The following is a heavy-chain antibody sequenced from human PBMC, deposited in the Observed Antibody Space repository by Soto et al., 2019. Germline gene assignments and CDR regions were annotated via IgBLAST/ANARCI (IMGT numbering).Heavy chain of an antibody. J-gene: IGHJ6*02. CDR2: ISSSSSTI. Sequence: GGSLRLSCAASGFTFSSYSMNWVRQAPGKGLEWVSYISSSSSTIYYADSVKGRFTISRDNAKNSLYLQMNSLRDEDTAVYYCAREGSGYDFEDYYYGMDVWGQGTTVTVSS. V-gene: IGHV3-48*02. CDR3: AREGSGYDFEDYYYGMDV. CDR1: GFTFSSYS. D-gene: IGHD5-12*01.